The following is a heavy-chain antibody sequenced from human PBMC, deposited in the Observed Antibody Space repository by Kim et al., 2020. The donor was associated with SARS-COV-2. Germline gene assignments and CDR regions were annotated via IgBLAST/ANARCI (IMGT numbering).Heavy chain of an antibody. CDR1: GYTFTSYG. Sequence: ASVKVSCKASGYTFTSYGISWVRQAPGHGLEWMGWISTYNGNTNYAQNLQGRVTLSTDTSTTTAYMELRSLRSDDTAVYYCAREYGSSWTPSDYWGQGTLDTVSS. J-gene: IGHJ4*02. V-gene: IGHV1-18*01. CDR3: AREYGSSWTPSDY. D-gene: IGHD6-13*01. CDR2: ISTYNGNT.